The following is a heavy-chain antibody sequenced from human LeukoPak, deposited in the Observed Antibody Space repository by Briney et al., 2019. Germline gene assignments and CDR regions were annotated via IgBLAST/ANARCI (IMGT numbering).Heavy chain of an antibody. CDR1: GGSISSGGYY. V-gene: IGHV4-30-2*01. J-gene: IGHJ4*02. D-gene: IGHD3-3*01. CDR2: IYHSGST. CDR3: ARAPLERILEWLSPDPYYFDY. Sequence: PSQTLSLTCTVSGGSISSGGYYWSWIRQPPGKGLEWIGYIYHSGSTYYNPSLKSRVTISVDRSKNQFSLKLSSVTAADTAVYYCARAPLERILEWLSPDPYYFDYWGQGTLVTVSS.